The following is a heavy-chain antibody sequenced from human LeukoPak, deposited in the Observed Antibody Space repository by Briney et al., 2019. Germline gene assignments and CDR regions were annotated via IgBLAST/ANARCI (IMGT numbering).Heavy chain of an antibody. Sequence: ASVKVSCKVSGYTLTELSMHWVRQAPGKGLEWMGGFDPEDGETIYAQKFQGRVTMTEDTSTDTAYMELSSLRSEDTAVYYCATARGSGSFPDAFDIWGQGTMVTASS. CDR3: ATARGSGSFPDAFDI. CDR2: FDPEDGET. CDR1: GYTLTELS. J-gene: IGHJ3*02. D-gene: IGHD3-10*01. V-gene: IGHV1-24*01.